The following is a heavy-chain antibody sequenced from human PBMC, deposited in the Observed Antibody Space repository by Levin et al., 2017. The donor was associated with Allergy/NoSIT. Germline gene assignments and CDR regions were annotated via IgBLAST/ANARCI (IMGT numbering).Heavy chain of an antibody. V-gene: IGHV4-34*01. J-gene: IGHJ4*02. CDR1: GASFSGFY. D-gene: IGHD3-10*01. CDR3: ARGYGSGSFYKY. Sequence: PSETLSLTCTVYGASFSGFYWSWIRQPPGKGLEWIGEINPSGSTNYNPSLKSRVTMSVDTSKNQFSLQLSSMTAADTAVYYCARGYGSGSFYKYWGQGTLVTVSS. CDR2: INPSGST.